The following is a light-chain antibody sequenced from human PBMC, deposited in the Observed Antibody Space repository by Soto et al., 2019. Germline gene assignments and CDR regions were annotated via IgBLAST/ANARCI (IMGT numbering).Light chain of an antibody. CDR3: QQRNIWPPVS. V-gene: IGKV3-11*01. CDR1: QSVSSY. J-gene: IGKJ5*01. CDR2: DAS. Sequence: EIVTTPSPCTLSVSPGAGYTLSCRSSQSVSSYLAWYQQKPGQAPRLLIYDASNRATGIPARFSGSGSGTDFTLTISSLDPEDSAIYYCQQRNIWPPVSFGQGTRLEIK.